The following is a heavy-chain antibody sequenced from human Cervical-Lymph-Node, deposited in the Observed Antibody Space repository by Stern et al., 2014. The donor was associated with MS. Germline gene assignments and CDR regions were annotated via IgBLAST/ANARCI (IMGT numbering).Heavy chain of an antibody. V-gene: IGHV1-69-2*01. Sequence: EVQLVESGTEVKKPGATVKISCKVSGYTFTHYYVHWVKQAPGKGLEWMGLADPNDGQSLYADQFRGRVTITADTSTETSYIELASLKSEDTGVYYCATKAFQSWGQGTLVIVSP. D-gene: IGHD2/OR15-2a*01. CDR2: ADPNDGQS. CDR3: ATKAFQS. J-gene: IGHJ1*01. CDR1: GYTFTHYY.